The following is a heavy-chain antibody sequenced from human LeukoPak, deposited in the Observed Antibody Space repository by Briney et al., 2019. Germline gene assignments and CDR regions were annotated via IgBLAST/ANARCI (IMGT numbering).Heavy chain of an antibody. J-gene: IGHJ6*04. CDR2: INPRGST. Sequence: SETLSLTCGVSGGSFSSHYWTWIRQPPGKGLEWIGEINPRGSTNYNPSLESRVTVSADTSRNQLSLSLTSVTAADSAVYFRARGLRQGSAWSWGPKEKSYQYMDVWGTGTTVIVPS. CDR3: ARGLRQGSAWSWGPKEKSYQYMDV. D-gene: IGHD6-19*01. CDR1: GGSFSSHY. V-gene: IGHV4-34*01.